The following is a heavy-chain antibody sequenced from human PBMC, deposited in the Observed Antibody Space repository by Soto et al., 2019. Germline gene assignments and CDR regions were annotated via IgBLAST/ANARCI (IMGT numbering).Heavy chain of an antibody. CDR2: IYPSDSDT. D-gene: IGHD4-17*01. Sequence: GASLKISCQASGYTFTIYWIGCVRQMPGKGLEWMGNIYPSDSDTRYSPSFQGQVTISADQSINTAYLQWDSLKASDTAIYYCARPANTVADHFKLWRQGTPVTVCS. J-gene: IGHJ4*02. CDR1: GYTFTIYW. CDR3: ARPANTVADHFKL. V-gene: IGHV5-51*01.